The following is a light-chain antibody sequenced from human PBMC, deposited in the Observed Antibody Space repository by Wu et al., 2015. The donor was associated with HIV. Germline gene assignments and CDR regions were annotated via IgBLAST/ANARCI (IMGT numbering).Light chain of an antibody. CDR1: QSISNW. CDR2: KAS. Sequence: DIQMTQSPSTLSASVGDRVTITCRASQSISNWLAWYQQKPGKAPKLLIYKASSLESGVPSRFSGSGSGTEFTLTISSLQPEDFAVYYCQQYGSSPRTFGQGTKVEIK. J-gene: IGKJ1*01. CDR3: QQYGSSPRT. V-gene: IGKV1-5*03.